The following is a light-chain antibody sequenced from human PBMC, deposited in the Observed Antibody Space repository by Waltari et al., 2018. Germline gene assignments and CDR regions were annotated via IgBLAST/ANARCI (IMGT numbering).Light chain of an antibody. Sequence: DIVMTQSPATLSVSPGERVALSCSASQSISSNLAWYQQKPGQAPRLLMYGASIRSTGITARFSGSGSGTEFTLTISSLQSEDFAVYYWQNYNNWRKFGQGTKVEF. CDR3: QNYNNWRK. CDR1: QSISSN. J-gene: IGKJ1*01. V-gene: IGKV3-15*01. CDR2: GAS.